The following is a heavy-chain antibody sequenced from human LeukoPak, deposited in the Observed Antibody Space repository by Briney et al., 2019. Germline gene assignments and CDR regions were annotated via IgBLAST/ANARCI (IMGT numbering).Heavy chain of an antibody. CDR1: GGTFSSYA. Sequence: SVKVSCKASGGTFSSYAISWVRQAPGQGLEWMGRIIPILGIANYAQKFQGRVTITADKSTSTAYMELSSLRSEDTAVYYCASPFYYNDSSGYYYWGQGTLVTVSS. V-gene: IGHV1-69*04. CDR3: ASPFYYNDSSGYYY. J-gene: IGHJ4*02. CDR2: IIPILGIA. D-gene: IGHD3-22*01.